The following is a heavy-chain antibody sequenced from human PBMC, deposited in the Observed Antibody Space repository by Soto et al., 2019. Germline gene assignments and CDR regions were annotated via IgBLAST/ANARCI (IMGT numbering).Heavy chain of an antibody. CDR1: GFTLSSYV. CDR3: ARDRPQWLEPAGGALPC. D-gene: IGHD6-19*01. V-gene: IGHV3-30-3*01. J-gene: IGHJ3*01. CDR2: ISYAGNDN. Sequence: QVQLVESGGGVVQPGRSLRLSCAASGFTLSSYVMHWVRQAPGKGLEWVARISYAGNDNYYADSVKGRFTISRDNSKKTLYLQMNSLRADDTAVYYCARDRPQWLEPAGGALPCWGQGTMVIVSS.